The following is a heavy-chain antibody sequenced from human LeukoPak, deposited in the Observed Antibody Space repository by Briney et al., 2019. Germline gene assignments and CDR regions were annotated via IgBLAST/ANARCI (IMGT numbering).Heavy chain of an antibody. D-gene: IGHD2-21*01. CDR1: GGSISSYY. CDR3: ARHIRSRDDGKYYFDY. J-gene: IGHJ4*02. CDR2: INHSGST. V-gene: IGHV4-34*01. Sequence: PPETLSLTCTVSGGSISSYYWSWIRQPPGKGLEWIGEINHSGSTNYNPSLKSRVTISVDTSKNQFSLKLSSVTAADTAVYYCARHIRSRDDGKYYFDYWGQGTLVTVSS.